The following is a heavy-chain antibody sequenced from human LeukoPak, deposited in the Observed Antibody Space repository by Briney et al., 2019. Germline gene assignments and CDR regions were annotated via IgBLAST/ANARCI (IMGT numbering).Heavy chain of an antibody. CDR1: EFTFNNYA. J-gene: IGHJ3*02. CDR2: ISGSGGST. Sequence: GGSLRLSCAASEFTFNNYALSWVRQAPGKGLEWVSAISGSGGSTYYADSVKGRFTVSRDNSKNTLYLQMNSLRAEDTAVYYCAKGLQALWFGELSSDAFDIWGQGTMVTVSS. D-gene: IGHD3-10*01. CDR3: AKGLQALWFGELSSDAFDI. V-gene: IGHV3-23*01.